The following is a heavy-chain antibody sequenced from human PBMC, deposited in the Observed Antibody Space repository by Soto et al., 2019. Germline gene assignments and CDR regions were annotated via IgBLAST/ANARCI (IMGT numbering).Heavy chain of an antibody. D-gene: IGHD6-13*01. CDR1: GYTFTSYD. CDR3: ARGVRAQQQLVLILAFYYYMDV. V-gene: IGHV1-8*01. CDR2: MNPNSGNT. J-gene: IGHJ6*03. Sequence: ASVKVSCKASGYTFTSYDINWVRQATGQGLERMGWMNPNSGNTGYAQKFQGRVTMTRNTSISTAYMELSSLRSEDTAVYYCARGVRAQQQLVLILAFYYYMDVWGKGTTVTVSS.